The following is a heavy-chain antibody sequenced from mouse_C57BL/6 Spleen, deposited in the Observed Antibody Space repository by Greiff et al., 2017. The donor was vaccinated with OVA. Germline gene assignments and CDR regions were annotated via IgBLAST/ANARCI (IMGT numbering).Heavy chain of an antibody. CDR1: GYTFTSYW. D-gene: IGHD3-3*01. Sequence: QVQLQQPGAELVKPGASVKLSCKASGYTFTSYWMHWVKQRPGQGLEWIGMIHPNSGSTNYNEKFKSKATLTVDKSSSTAYMQLSSLTSEDSAVYYGARLAGTGLYYFDYWGQGTTLTVSS. V-gene: IGHV1-64*01. CDR3: ARLAGTGLYYFDY. J-gene: IGHJ2*01. CDR2: IHPNSGST.